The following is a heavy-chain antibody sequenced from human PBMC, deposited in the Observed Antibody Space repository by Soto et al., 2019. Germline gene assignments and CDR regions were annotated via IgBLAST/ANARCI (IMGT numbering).Heavy chain of an antibody. CDR2: INARDSDV. J-gene: IGHJ3*02. V-gene: IGHV5-51*01. CDR1: AYTFAAYW. Sequence: GESLKISCKGFAYTFAAYWIGWVRQMPGKGLARMGAINARDSDVKYSPPFEGQVTISADKSINTAFLQWRSLKASDTCRYYCARPYYTQDVWYHTYDIWGQGTMVTV. CDR3: ARPYYTQDVWYHTYDI. D-gene: IGHD3-3*01.